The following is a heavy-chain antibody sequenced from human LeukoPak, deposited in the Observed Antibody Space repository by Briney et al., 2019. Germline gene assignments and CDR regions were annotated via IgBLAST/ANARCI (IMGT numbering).Heavy chain of an antibody. D-gene: IGHD2-2*01. Sequence: SETLSLTCSVYGGSISSGDYYWSWLRQPPGRGLEWIGYIYYSGSTYYNPSLKSRVTISVDTSKNQFSLKLSSVTAADTAVYYCARVPLSDIVVVPAAGSDAFDIWGQGTMVTVSS. J-gene: IGHJ3*02. CDR2: IYYSGST. CDR3: ARVPLSDIVVVPAAGSDAFDI. CDR1: GGSISSGDYY. V-gene: IGHV4-30-4*08.